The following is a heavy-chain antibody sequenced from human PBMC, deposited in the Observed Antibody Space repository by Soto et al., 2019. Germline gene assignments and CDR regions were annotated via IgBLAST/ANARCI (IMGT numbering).Heavy chain of an antibody. D-gene: IGHD4-17*01. V-gene: IGHV3-23*01. CDR1: GFPFSSYA. CDR2: ISNSGFDT. J-gene: IGHJ5*02. Sequence: EVQLLDSGGGLVEGGGSLRLSCAASGFPFSSYAVSWVRQAPGKGLEWVSTISNSGFDTWYADSVKGRFTISRDNSKNTLSLQLDNLRDDDSAVYYCTRGGGAHIALDPWGEGTLVGVSS. CDR3: TRGGGAHIALDP.